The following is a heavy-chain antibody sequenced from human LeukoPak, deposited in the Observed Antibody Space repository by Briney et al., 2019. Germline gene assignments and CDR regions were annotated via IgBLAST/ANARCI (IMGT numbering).Heavy chain of an antibody. Sequence: SETLSLTCTVSGGSISSYYWSWIRQPPGKGLEWIGYIYYSGSTNYNPSLKSRVTISVDTSKNQFSLKLSSVTAADTVVYYCARDQREIIAAAGKDYYYYYYMDVWGKGTTVTVSS. D-gene: IGHD6-13*01. CDR3: ARDQREIIAAAGKDYYYYYYMDV. CDR1: GGSISSYY. J-gene: IGHJ6*03. V-gene: IGHV4-59*01. CDR2: IYYSGST.